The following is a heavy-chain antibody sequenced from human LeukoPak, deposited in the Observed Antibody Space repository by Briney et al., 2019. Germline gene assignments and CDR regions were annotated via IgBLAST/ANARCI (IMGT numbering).Heavy chain of an antibody. Sequence: SETLSLTCTVSGGSISSYYWSWIRQPPGKGLEWIGYIYYSGSTNYNPSLKSRVTISVDTSKNQFSLKLSSVTAADTAVYYCARDSALLDTAMGHYYYYGMDVWGKGTTVTVSS. CDR2: IYYSGST. V-gene: IGHV4-59*01. CDR1: GGSISSYY. CDR3: ARDSALLDTAMGHYYYYGMDV. D-gene: IGHD5-18*01. J-gene: IGHJ6*04.